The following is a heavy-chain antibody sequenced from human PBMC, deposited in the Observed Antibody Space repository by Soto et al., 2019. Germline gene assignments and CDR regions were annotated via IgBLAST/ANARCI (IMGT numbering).Heavy chain of an antibody. CDR3: ARPTSLGGNPFDY. CDR2: IDSDGRAP. D-gene: IGHD2-15*01. J-gene: IGHJ4*02. Sequence: LRLSCAASGFNISNYWMHWVRQAPGKGLVWVSRIDSDGRAPIYADSVKGRFTISRDNANNTLYLQINSLRPEDTAVYYCARPTSLGGNPFDYWGQGTLVTVS. V-gene: IGHV3-74*01. CDR1: GFNISNYW.